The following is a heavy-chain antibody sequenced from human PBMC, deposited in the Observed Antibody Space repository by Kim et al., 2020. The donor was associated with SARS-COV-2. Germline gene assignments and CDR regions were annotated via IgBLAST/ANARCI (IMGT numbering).Heavy chain of an antibody. Sequence: GGGRYSADSVKGRFTISGDKSRITLYLKMNSLSAEDTAVYYCAKDTLFDIWGQGTMVTVSS. J-gene: IGHJ3*02. CDR3: AKDTLFDI. CDR2: GGGR. V-gene: IGHV3-23*01.